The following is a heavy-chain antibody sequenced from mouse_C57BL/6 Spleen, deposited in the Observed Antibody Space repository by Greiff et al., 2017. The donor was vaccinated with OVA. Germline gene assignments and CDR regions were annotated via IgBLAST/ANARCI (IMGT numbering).Heavy chain of an antibody. CDR2: INPNNGGT. CDR3: ARSRITTVVSMDY. CDR1: GYTFTDYN. V-gene: IGHV1-22*01. Sequence: EVKLVESGPELVKPGASVKMSCKASGYTFTDYNMHWVKQSHGKSLEWIGYINPNNGGTSYNQKFKGKATLTVNKSSSTAYMELRSLTSEDSAVYYCARSRITTVVSMDYWGQGTSVTVSS. J-gene: IGHJ4*01. D-gene: IGHD1-1*01.